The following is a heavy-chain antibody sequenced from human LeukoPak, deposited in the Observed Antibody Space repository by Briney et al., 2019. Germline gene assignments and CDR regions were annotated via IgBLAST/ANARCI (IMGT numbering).Heavy chain of an antibody. Sequence: SETLSLTCAVYGGSFSGYYWSWIRQPPGKGLEWIGEINHSGSTNYNPSLKSRVTISVDTSKNQFSLKLSSVTAADTAAYYCARRVVVVAATLHWFDPWGQGTLVTVSS. CDR1: GGSFSGYY. CDR3: ARRVVVVAATLHWFDP. D-gene: IGHD2-15*01. V-gene: IGHV4-34*01. CDR2: INHSGST. J-gene: IGHJ5*02.